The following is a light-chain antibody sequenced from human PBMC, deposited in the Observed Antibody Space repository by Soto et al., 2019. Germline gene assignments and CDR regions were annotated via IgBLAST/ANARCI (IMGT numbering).Light chain of an antibody. Sequence: ENVLTQSPGTLSLSPGERATLSCRTSQSLKKTFLAWYQQKPGQAPRLLIYGASSRATGIPDRFSGSGSGTDFTLTISRPEPEDFAVYYCQQYSSSPQTFGQGTQGGYQ. V-gene: IGKV3-20*01. CDR3: QQYSSSPQT. CDR2: GAS. CDR1: QSLKKTF. J-gene: IGKJ1*01.